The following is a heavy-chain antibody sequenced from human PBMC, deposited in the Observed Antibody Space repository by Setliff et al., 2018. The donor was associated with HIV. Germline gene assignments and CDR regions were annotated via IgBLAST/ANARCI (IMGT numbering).Heavy chain of an antibody. V-gene: IGHV4-39*07. CDR3: AREHCSGGSCNGFDI. D-gene: IGHD2-15*01. CDR1: GDSIFTSTYY. CDR2: IYTSGST. J-gene: IGHJ3*02. Sequence: SETLSLTCSVSGDSIFTSTYYWGWIRQPPGKRLEWIGRIYTSGSTNYNPSLKSRVTISLDTSRNQFSLKLGSVTAADTAMYYCAREHCSGGSCNGFDIWGQGTMVTVSS.